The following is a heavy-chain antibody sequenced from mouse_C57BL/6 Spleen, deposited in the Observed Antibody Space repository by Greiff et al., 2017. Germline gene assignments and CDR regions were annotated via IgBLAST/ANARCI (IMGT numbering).Heavy chain of an antibody. D-gene: IGHD2-4*01. Sequence: QVQLQQPGAELVMPGASVKLSCKASGYTFTSYWMHWVKQRPGQGLEWIGEIDPSDSYTNYNQKFKGKSTLTVDKSSSTAYMQLSSLTSEDSAVYYCARWELSGDYGVDYWGQGTTLTVSS. CDR3: ARWELSGDYGVDY. CDR1: GYTFTSYW. CDR2: IDPSDSYT. V-gene: IGHV1-69*01. J-gene: IGHJ2*01.